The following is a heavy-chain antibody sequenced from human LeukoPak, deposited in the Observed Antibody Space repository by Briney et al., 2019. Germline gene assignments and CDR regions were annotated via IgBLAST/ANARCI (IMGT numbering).Heavy chain of an antibody. Sequence: GGSLRLSCAASGFTFSSYWMSWVRQAPGKGLEWVANIKQDGSEKYYVDPVKGRFTISRDNAKNSLYLQMNSLRAEGTAVYYCARDFRRITMVRGADDAFDIWGQGTMVTVSS. CDR1: GFTFSSYW. D-gene: IGHD3-10*01. CDR2: IKQDGSEK. J-gene: IGHJ3*02. CDR3: ARDFRRITMVRGADDAFDI. V-gene: IGHV3-7*01.